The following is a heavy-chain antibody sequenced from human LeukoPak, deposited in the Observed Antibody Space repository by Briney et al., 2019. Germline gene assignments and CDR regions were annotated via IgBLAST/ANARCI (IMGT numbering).Heavy chain of an antibody. Sequence: GSLRLSCAASGFTFSSYWMSWVRQAPGKGLEWVANIHQDGSEKYYVDSVKGRFTISRDNAKNSLNLQMNSLRAEDTAVYYCAKSNGYGLIDIWGQGTMVTVSS. CDR1: GFTFSSYW. J-gene: IGHJ3*02. D-gene: IGHD3-10*01. V-gene: IGHV3-7*01. CDR2: IHQDGSEK. CDR3: AKSNGYGLIDI.